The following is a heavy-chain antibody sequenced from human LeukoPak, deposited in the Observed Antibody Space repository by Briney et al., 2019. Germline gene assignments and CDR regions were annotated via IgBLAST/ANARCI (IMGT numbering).Heavy chain of an antibody. Sequence: SETLSLTCTVSGGSISSDFWSWIRQPPGKGLEWIGYIYHTGRVNYNPSLKTRVTISVETSKKQFSLQLSSGTAADTAIYYCARVGGAAGYIDVWGKGTTVIVSS. V-gene: IGHV4-59*01. D-gene: IGHD6-25*01. J-gene: IGHJ6*03. CDR1: GGSISSDF. CDR2: IYHTGRV. CDR3: ARVGGAAGYIDV.